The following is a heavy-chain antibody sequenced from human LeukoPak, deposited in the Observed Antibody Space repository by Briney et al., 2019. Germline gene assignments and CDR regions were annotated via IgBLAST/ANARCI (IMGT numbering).Heavy chain of an antibody. CDR1: GGSINSGSYF. CDR2: IHVSGNI. V-gene: IGHV4-61*10. Sequence: SETLSLTCTVSGGSINSGSYFRNWIRQPAGKGLEWIGRIHVSGNINNNPSLKSRDTMSIDTSKNQFSLNLRSVTAADTAVYYCARERYSSRGVYGMDVWGQGTTVTVSS. D-gene: IGHD6-13*01. J-gene: IGHJ6*02. CDR3: ARERYSSRGVYGMDV.